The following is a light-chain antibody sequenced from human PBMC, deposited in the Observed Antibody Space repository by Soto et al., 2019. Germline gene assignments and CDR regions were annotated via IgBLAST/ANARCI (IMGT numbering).Light chain of an antibody. CDR3: QQYGSSPPT. J-gene: IGKJ1*01. CDR1: QSVSSSY. V-gene: IGKV3-20*01. Sequence: IGLSQSAGTLSLSPGERATLSCRASQSVSSSYLAWYQQKPGQAPRLLIYGASSRATGIPDRFSGSGSGTDFTLTISRLEPEDFAVYYCQQYGSSPPTFGQGTMV. CDR2: GAS.